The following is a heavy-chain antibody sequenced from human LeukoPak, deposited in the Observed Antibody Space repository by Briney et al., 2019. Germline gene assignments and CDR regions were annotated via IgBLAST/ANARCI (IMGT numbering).Heavy chain of an antibody. Sequence: GSLRLSCAASGFTFSSYEMNWVRQAPGKGLEWIGTIYSNGSANYNPSLKSRVTISVDRSKKQFFLKLSSVTAADTAFYYCARHGILAGYEYFDYWGQGTLVTVSS. J-gene: IGHJ4*02. CDR1: GFTFSSYE. CDR2: IYSNGSA. CDR3: ARHGILAGYEYFDY. D-gene: IGHD3-9*01. V-gene: IGHV4-39*01.